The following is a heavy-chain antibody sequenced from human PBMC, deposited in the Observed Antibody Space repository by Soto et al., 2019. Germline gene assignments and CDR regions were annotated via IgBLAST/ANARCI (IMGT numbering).Heavy chain of an antibody. D-gene: IGHD6-6*01. CDR2: INHSGST. V-gene: IGHV4-34*01. J-gene: IGHJ4*02. Sequence: SETLSITCAVYGESFSGYYWSWIRQPPGKGLEWIGEINHSGSTNYNPSLKSRVTISVDTSKNQFSLKLSSVTAADTAVYYCARGQRLYSSSDYWGQGTLVTVSS. CDR1: GESFSGYY. CDR3: ARGQRLYSSSDY.